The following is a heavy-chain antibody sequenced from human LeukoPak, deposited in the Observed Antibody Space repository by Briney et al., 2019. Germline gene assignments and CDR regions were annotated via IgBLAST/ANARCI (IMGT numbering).Heavy chain of an antibody. CDR1: GFTFSSYG. CDR3: AKDSTPTLRYFDWLPDYYYYYGMDV. V-gene: IGHV3-30*18. D-gene: IGHD3-9*01. J-gene: IGHJ6*02. Sequence: GGSLRLSCAASGFTFSSYGMHWVRQAPGKGLEWVAVISYDGSNKYYADSVKGRFTISRDKSKNTLYLQMNSLRAEDTAVYYCAKDSTPTLRYFDWLPDYYYYYGMDVWGQGTTVTVSS. CDR2: ISYDGSNK.